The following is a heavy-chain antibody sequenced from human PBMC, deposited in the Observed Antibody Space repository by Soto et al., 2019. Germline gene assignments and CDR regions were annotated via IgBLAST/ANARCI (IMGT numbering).Heavy chain of an antibody. V-gene: IGHV3-48*02. CDR1: GFTFSSYA. CDR3: ARDLSKPIAVAGTCDY. Sequence: PGGSLRLSCASSGFTFSSYAMIWVRQAPGKGLEWVSYISSSSSSIYYADSVKGRFTISRDNAKNTLYLQMNSLRDEDTAVYYCARDLSKPIAVAGTCDYWGQGTLVTVSS. J-gene: IGHJ4*02. CDR2: ISSSSSSI. D-gene: IGHD6-19*01.